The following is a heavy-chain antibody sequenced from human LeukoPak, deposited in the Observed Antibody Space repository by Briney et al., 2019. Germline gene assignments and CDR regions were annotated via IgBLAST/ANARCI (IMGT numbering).Heavy chain of an antibody. J-gene: IGHJ4*02. CDR2: ISSSSSYI. CDR3: ARDGGYCSSTSSLAEYDY. CDR1: GFTFGSYS. D-gene: IGHD2-2*01. Sequence: GGSLRLSCAASGFTFGSYSMNWVRQAPGKGLEWVSSISSSSSYIYYADSVKSRFTISRDNAKNSLYLQMNSLRAEDTAVYYCARDGGYCSSTSSLAEYDYWGQGTLVTVSS. V-gene: IGHV3-21*01.